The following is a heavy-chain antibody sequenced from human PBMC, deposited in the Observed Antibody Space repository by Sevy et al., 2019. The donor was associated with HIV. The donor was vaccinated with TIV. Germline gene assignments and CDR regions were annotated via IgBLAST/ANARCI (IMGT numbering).Heavy chain of an antibody. CDR2: INPNSGGT. CDR1: GYTFTGYY. D-gene: IGHD5-12*01. Sequence: ASVKVSCKASGYTFTGYYMHWVRQAPGQGLEWMGRINPNSGGTNYAQTFQGRVTMTRDTSISTAYMELSRLRSDDTAVYYCARDVAYSGYDLNFRHWGQGTLVTVSS. CDR3: ARDVAYSGYDLNFRH. J-gene: IGHJ1*01. V-gene: IGHV1-2*06.